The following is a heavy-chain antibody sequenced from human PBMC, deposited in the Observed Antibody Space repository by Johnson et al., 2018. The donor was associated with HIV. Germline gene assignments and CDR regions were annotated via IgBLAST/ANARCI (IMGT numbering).Heavy chain of an antibody. CDR3: ARSGYGSGSTHDAFDI. CDR2: IYSGGST. V-gene: IGHV3-NL1*01. Sequence: QVQLVVSGGGVVQPGRSLRLSCSASGFTFSSYGMHWVRQAPGKGLEWVSVIYSGGSTYYADSVKGRFTISRDNSKNTLYLQMNSLRAEDTAVYYCARSGYGSGSTHDAFDIWGQGTMVTVSS. CDR1: GFTFSSYG. J-gene: IGHJ3*02. D-gene: IGHD3-10*01.